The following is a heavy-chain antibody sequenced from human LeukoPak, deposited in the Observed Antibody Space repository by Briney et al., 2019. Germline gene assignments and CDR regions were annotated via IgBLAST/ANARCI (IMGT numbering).Heavy chain of an antibody. Sequence: GWSLRLSCAASGFTFTSEAISWVRQAPGEGLEWVSAISYSGDSTYYADSVRGRFTISRDNSKNTLYLQLNSPRPEDTAVYYCAKDLSYTSGASDHWGQGTLVTVSS. D-gene: IGHD6-19*01. CDR1: GFTFTSEA. V-gene: IGHV3-23*01. CDR2: ISYSGDST. CDR3: AKDLSYTSGASDH. J-gene: IGHJ4*02.